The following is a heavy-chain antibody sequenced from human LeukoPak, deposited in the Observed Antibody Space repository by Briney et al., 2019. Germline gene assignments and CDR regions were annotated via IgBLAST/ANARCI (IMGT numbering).Heavy chain of an antibody. J-gene: IGHJ3*02. V-gene: IGHV4-4*02. Sequence: PSGTLSLTCAVSGGSISSTDWWSWVRQPPGKGLEWIGQICHGGSTNFNPSLKSRVTISVDKSKNQFSLKLNSVTAADTAVYYCARDGAATVSGYAFDIWGQGTMVTVSS. D-gene: IGHD6-19*01. CDR3: ARDGAATVSGYAFDI. CDR2: ICHGGST. CDR1: GGSISSTDW.